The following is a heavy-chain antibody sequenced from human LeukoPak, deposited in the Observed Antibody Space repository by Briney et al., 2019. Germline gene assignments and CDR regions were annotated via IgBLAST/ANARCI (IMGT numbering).Heavy chain of an antibody. V-gene: IGHV3-48*03. D-gene: IGHD4-17*01. CDR2: ISSTGGTI. CDR3: AKSDPYGDSLIEI. Sequence: GGSLRLSCAASGFTFSGYAMSWVRQAPGKGLEWLSHISSTGGTIYYADSVKGRLTVSRDNAKNSPYLQMNSLRAEDTAVYYCAKSDPYGDSLIEIWGQGALVTVSS. J-gene: IGHJ4*02. CDR1: GFTFSGYA.